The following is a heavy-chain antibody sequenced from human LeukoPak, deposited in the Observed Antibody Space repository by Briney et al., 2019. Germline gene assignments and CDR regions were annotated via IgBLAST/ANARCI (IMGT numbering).Heavy chain of an antibody. CDR3: ANPKGYYDSSALIGGY. CDR1: DSPFGAMA. D-gene: IGHD3-22*01. Sequence: GGSLSPSVQALDSPFGAMACTWFGQAPGKGLNWLALIRYDGSNKYYADSVKGRFTISRDNSKNTLYLQMNSLRAEDTAVYYCANPKGYYDSSALIGGYWGQGTLVTVSS. V-gene: IGHV3-30*02. J-gene: IGHJ4*02. CDR2: IRYDGSNK.